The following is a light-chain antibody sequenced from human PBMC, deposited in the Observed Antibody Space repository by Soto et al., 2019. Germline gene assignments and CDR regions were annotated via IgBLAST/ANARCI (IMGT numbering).Light chain of an antibody. CDR1: KLGDKF. V-gene: IGLV3-1*01. J-gene: IGLJ2*01. CDR2: QDT. CDR3: QAWDSSTAV. Sequence: SYEPTQPTSMSVSPGQTASITCSGDKLGDKFAFWYQQKPRQSPVLVIYQDTKRPSGIPERFSGSNSGNTATLTISGTQAMDEADYYCQAWDSSTAVFGGGTKVTVL.